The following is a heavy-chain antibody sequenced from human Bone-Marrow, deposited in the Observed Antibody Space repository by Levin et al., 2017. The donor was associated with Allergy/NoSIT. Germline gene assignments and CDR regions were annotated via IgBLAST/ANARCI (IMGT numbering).Heavy chain of an antibody. V-gene: IGHV3-30-3*01. D-gene: IGHD3-22*01. Sequence: GGSLRLSCAASGFTFSSYAMHWVRQAPGKGLEWVAVISYDGSNKYYADSVKGRFTISRDNSKNTLYLQMNSLRAEDTAVYYCARSKKGLGEIDSSGYSQYFQHWGQGTLVTVSS. CDR3: ARSKKGLGEIDSSGYSQYFQH. CDR1: GFTFSSYA. CDR2: ISYDGSNK. J-gene: IGHJ1*01.